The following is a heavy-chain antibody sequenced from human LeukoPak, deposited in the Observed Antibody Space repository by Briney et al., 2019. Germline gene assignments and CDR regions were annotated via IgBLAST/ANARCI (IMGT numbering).Heavy chain of an antibody. Sequence: QAGGSLRLSCAASGFTFSSYGMHWVRQAPGKGLEWVAVISYDGSNKYYADSVKGRFTISRDNSKNTLYLQMNSLRAEDTAVYYCGSYCSGGSCSADYWGQGTLVTVSS. V-gene: IGHV3-30*03. CDR2: ISYDGSNK. CDR1: GFTFSSYG. CDR3: GSYCSGGSCSADY. J-gene: IGHJ4*02. D-gene: IGHD2-15*01.